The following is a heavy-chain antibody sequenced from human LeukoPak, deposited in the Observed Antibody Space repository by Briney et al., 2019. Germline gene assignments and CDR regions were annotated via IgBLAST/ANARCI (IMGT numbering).Heavy chain of an antibody. CDR1: GGTFSSYA. CDR2: IIPIFGTA. J-gene: IGHJ6*03. Sequence: ASVKVSCKASGGTFSSYAISWVRQAPGQGLEWMGGIIPIFGTANYAQKFQGRVTIITDESTSTAYMELSSLRSEDTAVYYCARSINERGHDFWSYRQSMSGDYYYYMDVWGKGTTVTVSS. CDR3: ARSINERGHDFWSYRQSMSGDYYYYMDV. V-gene: IGHV1-69*05. D-gene: IGHD3-3*01.